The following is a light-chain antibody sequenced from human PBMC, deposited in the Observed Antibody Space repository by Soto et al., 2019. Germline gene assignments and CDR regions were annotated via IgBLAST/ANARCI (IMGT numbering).Light chain of an antibody. CDR1: QATTTY. CDR2: AAS. CDR3: QQLTSYPIT. Sequence: IPLTQSPSSLSASVGDRVTISCRASQATTTYLAWYQQKPGKAPQLLIFAASTLHSGVPSRFSGSGSGTDFTLTISSLQPEDFATYYCQQLTSYPITFGQGTRLEIK. J-gene: IGKJ5*01. V-gene: IGKV1-9*01.